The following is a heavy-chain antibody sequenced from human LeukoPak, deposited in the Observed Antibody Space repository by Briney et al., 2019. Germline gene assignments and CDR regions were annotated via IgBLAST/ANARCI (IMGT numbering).Heavy chain of an antibody. J-gene: IGHJ4*02. V-gene: IGHV1-2*02. D-gene: IGHD4-17*01. Sequence: GASVKVSCKASGYTFTGYYMHWVRQAPGQGLEWMGWINPNSGGTNYAQKFQGRVTMTRDTSISTAYMELSRLRSDDTAVYYCARDLTLYGDGSGYWGQGTLVTVSS. CDR1: GYTFTGYY. CDR3: ARDLTLYGDGSGY. CDR2: INPNSGGT.